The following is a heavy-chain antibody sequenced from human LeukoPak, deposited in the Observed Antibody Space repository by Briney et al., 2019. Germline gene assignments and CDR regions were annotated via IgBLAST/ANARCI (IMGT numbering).Heavy chain of an antibody. CDR2: VKSGNYDI. CDR3: ARDSDWAFDY. CDR1: GFTFNTYS. D-gene: IGHD3-9*01. V-gene: IGHV3-48*01. J-gene: IGHJ4*02. Sequence: GSLRLSCAASGFTFNTYSMNWVRQAPGKGLEWLSYVKSGNYDIQYADSVTGRFTVSRDSATNSLYLQMNDLKAEDTAVYYCARDSDWAFDYWGQVSLVTVSS.